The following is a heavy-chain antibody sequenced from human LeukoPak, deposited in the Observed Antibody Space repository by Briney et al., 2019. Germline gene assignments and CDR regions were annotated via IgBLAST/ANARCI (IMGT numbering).Heavy chain of an antibody. CDR3: AGGLLAGTDLFYYYYGMDV. Sequence: PSETLSLTCAVYGGSFSGYYWSWIRQPPGKGLEWIGEINHSGSTNYNPSLKSRVTMSVDTSKNQFSLKLSSVTAADTAVYYCAGGLLAGTDLFYYYYGMDVWGQGTTVTVSS. CDR2: INHSGST. D-gene: IGHD1-1*01. CDR1: GGSFSGYY. V-gene: IGHV4-34*01. J-gene: IGHJ6*02.